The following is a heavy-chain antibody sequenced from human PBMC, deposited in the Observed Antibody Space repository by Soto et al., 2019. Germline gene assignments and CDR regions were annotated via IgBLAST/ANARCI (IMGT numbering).Heavy chain of an antibody. D-gene: IGHD2-15*01. CDR2: ISGSGGST. Sequence: EVQLLESGGGLVQPGGSLRLSCAASGFTFSSYAMSWVRQAPGKGLEWVSAISGSGGSTYYADSVKGRFTISRDNSKKTLYLQINSLRAEDTAVYYCAKRKVTNGLLLLMYFDLWGRGTLVTVS. CDR3: AKRKVTNGLLLLMYFDL. J-gene: IGHJ2*01. V-gene: IGHV3-23*01. CDR1: GFTFSSYA.